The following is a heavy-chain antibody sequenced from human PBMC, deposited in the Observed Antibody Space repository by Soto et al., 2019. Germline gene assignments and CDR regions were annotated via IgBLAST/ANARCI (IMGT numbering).Heavy chain of an antibody. D-gene: IGHD3-9*01. CDR3: ARRLRYFASDY. CDR2: ISAYNGNT. J-gene: IGHJ4*02. CDR1: GYTFTSYG. Sequence: QVQLVQSGGEGKKPGASVKVSCKASGYTFTSYGINWVRQAPGQGLEWIGWISAYNGNTNYAQRLQGRVTMTTDTSTSTAYMELRSLTSDDTAVYFGARRLRYFASDYWGQGSLVTVSS. V-gene: IGHV1-18*01.